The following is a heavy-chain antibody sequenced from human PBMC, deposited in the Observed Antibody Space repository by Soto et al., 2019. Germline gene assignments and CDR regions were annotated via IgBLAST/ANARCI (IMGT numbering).Heavy chain of an antibody. Sequence: QVQLQQWGAGLLKPSETLSLTCAVYGGSFSGYYWSWIRQPPGKGLEWIGEINHSGSTNYNPSLKSRVTISVDTSKNQFSLKLISVTAADTAVYYCARGLMRERRHFDYWGQGTLVTVSS. J-gene: IGHJ4*02. CDR2: INHSGST. CDR1: GGSFSGYY. V-gene: IGHV4-34*01. D-gene: IGHD1-1*01. CDR3: ARGLMRERRHFDY.